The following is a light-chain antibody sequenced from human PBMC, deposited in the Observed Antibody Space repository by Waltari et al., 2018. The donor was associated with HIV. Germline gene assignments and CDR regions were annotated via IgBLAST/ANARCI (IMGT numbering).Light chain of an antibody. V-gene: IGKV3-20*01. J-gene: IGKJ1*01. CDR1: QTSSSTY. CDR3: QQYIGSPRT. Sequence: EIALTQSPGTLSLSPGERATLSCRASQTSSSTYLAWYQQKHVQAPRLLSYGASSRATRIPDRFSGSGSGTDFTLTISSLEPEDCAVYYCQQYIGSPRTFGQGTKVELK. CDR2: GAS.